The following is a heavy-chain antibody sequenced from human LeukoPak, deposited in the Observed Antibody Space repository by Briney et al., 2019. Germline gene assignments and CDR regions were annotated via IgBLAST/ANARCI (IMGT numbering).Heavy chain of an antibody. CDR2: IIPIFGTA. V-gene: IGHV1-69*01. CDR3: ARAFRDPGYFDL. CDR1: GGTFSSYA. J-gene: IGHJ2*01. D-gene: IGHD3-10*01. Sequence: ASVKVSCKASGGTFSSYAISWVRQAPGQGLEWMGGIIPIFGTANYAQKFQGRVTITADESTSTAYMELSSLRSEDTAVYYCARAFRDPGYFDLWGRGTLVTVSS.